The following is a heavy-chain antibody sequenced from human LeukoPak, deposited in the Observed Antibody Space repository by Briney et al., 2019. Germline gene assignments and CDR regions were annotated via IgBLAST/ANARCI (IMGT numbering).Heavy chain of an antibody. CDR1: GFTFDDYT. Sequence: GGSLRLSCAASGFTFDDYTMHWVRQAPGKGLEWVSLISWDGGSTYYADSVKGRFTISRDNAKNSLYLQMNSLRAEDTAVYYCARWGFDWSYYYYMDVWGKGTTVTISS. CDR2: ISWDGGST. CDR3: ARWGFDWSYYYYMDV. V-gene: IGHV3-43*01. J-gene: IGHJ6*03. D-gene: IGHD3-9*01.